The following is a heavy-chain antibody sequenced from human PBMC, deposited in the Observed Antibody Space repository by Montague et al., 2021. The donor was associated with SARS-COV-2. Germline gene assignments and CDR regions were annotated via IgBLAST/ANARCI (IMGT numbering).Heavy chain of an antibody. CDR2: VSYSGDY. V-gene: IGHV4-39*01. D-gene: IGHD2-15*01. CDR3: ARQEPIVVVVAAARGWFDP. CDR1: GASISSSSFF. J-gene: IGHJ5*02. Sequence: SETLSLTCTVSGASISSSSFFWGWLRQPPGKGLEWIGTVSYSGDYNYMPSLESRVTMSVDTSKNQLSLKVYSATAADTAVYYCARQEPIVVVVAAARGWFDPWGQGTLVTVSS.